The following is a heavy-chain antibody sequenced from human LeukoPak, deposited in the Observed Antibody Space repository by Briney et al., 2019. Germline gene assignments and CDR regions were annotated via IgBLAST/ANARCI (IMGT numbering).Heavy chain of an antibody. D-gene: IGHD6-19*01. Sequence: VASVKVSCKTSGYTFTGYYMHWVRQPPGQGLEWMGWINPNSGDTNYAQKFQGRVTMTRDTSISTAYMELTWLRSDDTAVYFCARPRNPGIAVAAPYWGQGTLVTVSS. V-gene: IGHV1-2*02. CDR3: ARPRNPGIAVAAPY. CDR1: GYTFTGYY. CDR2: INPNSGDT. J-gene: IGHJ4*02.